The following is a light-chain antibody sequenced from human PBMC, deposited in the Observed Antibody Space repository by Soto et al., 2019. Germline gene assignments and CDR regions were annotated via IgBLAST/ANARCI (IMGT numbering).Light chain of an antibody. CDR3: SSCEGSNNPVI. Sequence: QSALTQPASVSGSPGQSIAISCTGTSSDVGAYNYVSWYQQHPGKAPKLMIFEVSKRPSGVPNRFSGSKSGNTASLTVSGLQADDEADYYCSSCEGSNNPVIFGGGTKVTGL. CDR1: SSDVGAYNY. CDR2: EVS. V-gene: IGLV2-8*01. J-gene: IGLJ2*01.